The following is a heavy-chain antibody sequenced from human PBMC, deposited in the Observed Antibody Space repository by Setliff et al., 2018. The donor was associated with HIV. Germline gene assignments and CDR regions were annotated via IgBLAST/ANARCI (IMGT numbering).Heavy chain of an antibody. D-gene: IGHD1-26*01. CDR3: ARETVGTMRAFDV. J-gene: IGHJ3*01. Sequence: SENLSLTCTVSGGSVSSDFWSWLRQPAGKGLEWLGRMYSTGTTNYNPSLKSRLTMSIDTSRNQFSLELNSVTAADTATYYCARETVGTMRAFDVWGLGTMVTVSS. CDR2: MYSTGTT. CDR1: GGSVSSDF. V-gene: IGHV4-4*07.